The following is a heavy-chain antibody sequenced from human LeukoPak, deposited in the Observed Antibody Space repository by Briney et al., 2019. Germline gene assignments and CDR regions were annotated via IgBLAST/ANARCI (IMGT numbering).Heavy chain of an antibody. Sequence: GGSLRLSCAASGFTFSSYSMNWVRQAPGKGLEWVSSISSSSTYIYYADSVKGRFTISRDNAKNSLYLQMNSLRADDTAVYYCARVTEAAAFDYWGQGTLVTVSS. D-gene: IGHD6-13*01. V-gene: IGHV3-21*01. CDR3: ARVTEAAAFDY. CDR1: GFTFSSYS. CDR2: ISSSSTYI. J-gene: IGHJ4*02.